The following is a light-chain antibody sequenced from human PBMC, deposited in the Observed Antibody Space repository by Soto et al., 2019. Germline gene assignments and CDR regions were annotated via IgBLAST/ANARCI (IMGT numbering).Light chain of an antibody. CDR2: DVS. CDR1: DSDVGGYEY. CDR3: GTWDNSLNTGWV. V-gene: IGLV2-14*03. J-gene: IGLJ3*02. Sequence: QSVLTQPASVSGSPGQSIIISCTGTDSDVGGYEYVSWYQQHPGKVPKLMIYDVSHRPSGVSHRFSGSKSGNTASLTISGLQAEDEADYYCGTWDNSLNTGWVFGGGTKLTVL.